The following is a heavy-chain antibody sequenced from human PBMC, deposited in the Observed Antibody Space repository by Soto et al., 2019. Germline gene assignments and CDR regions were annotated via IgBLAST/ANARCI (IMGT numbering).Heavy chain of an antibody. CDR3: AGVASGSTWDYFDY. V-gene: IGHV1-69*06. CDR2: IVPVFGRV. Sequence: QVHLVQSGAEVRKPGSSVRVSCKASGDTFTKYAISWLRQAPGQGLEWMGGIVPVFGRVTYAQRFQDRVSIIADKATATSYLELTSLTADDTDVYYCAGVASGSTWDYFDYLGQGTLVTVSS. CDR1: GDTFTKYA. J-gene: IGHJ4*02. D-gene: IGHD3-10*01.